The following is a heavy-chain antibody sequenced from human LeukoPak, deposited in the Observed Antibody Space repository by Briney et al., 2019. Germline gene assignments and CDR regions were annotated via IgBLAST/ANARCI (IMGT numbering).Heavy chain of an antibody. V-gene: IGHV3-74*03. CDR2: INSDGSSI. CDR3: AREGRVSGYDFDC. Sequence: GVSLRLSCAASGFTFSSYWLHWVRQAPGKGLVWVSRINSDGSSITYADSVKGRFTISRDNAKNTLYLQMNSLRVEDTAVYYCAREGRVSGYDFDCWGQGTLVTVSS. D-gene: IGHD5-12*01. J-gene: IGHJ4*02. CDR1: GFTFSSYW.